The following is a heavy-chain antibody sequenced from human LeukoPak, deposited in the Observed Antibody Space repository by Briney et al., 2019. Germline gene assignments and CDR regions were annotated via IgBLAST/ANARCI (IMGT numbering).Heavy chain of an antibody. CDR1: GFTFSRNW. Sequence: EGSLRLSCEASGFTFSRNWMSWVRQAPGKGLEWVASINPDGSQKLYVDSVKGRFTISRDNTKSSLFVEMNSLGAEDTAMYYCAKLLGTVTTYDSWGQGTRVTVSS. CDR2: INPDGSQK. D-gene: IGHD1-1*01. CDR3: AKLLGTVTTYDS. V-gene: IGHV3-7*01. J-gene: IGHJ4*02.